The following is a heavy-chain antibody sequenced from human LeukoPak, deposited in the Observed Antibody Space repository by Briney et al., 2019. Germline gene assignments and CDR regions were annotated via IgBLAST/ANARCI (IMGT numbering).Heavy chain of an antibody. J-gene: IGHJ4*02. CDR3: AKVCSGHYFFDY. V-gene: IGHV3-30*18. Sequence: GGSLRLSCVASGFTFSNYGMHWVRQAPGKGLEWVAVISYDGSNKYFADSVRGRFTISRDNSKNTLYLQMNSLRAEDTAVYYCAKVCSGHYFFDYWGRGTLVTVSS. CDR2: ISYDGSNK. CDR1: GFTFSNYG. D-gene: IGHD3-10*02.